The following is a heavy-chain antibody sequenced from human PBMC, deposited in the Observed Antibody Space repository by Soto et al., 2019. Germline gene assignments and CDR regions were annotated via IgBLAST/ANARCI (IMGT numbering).Heavy chain of an antibody. CDR3: ARVAY. J-gene: IGHJ4*02. CDR2: ISSGSSDT. Sequence: WGSRSICWESSVVPFSGCSMNWVRPVPVKGLEWVASISSGSSDTWYSGSVMGLFIISIDNSHKSRFLQMDTLRPEDTAMYYCARVAYWGPGTQVNVSS. V-gene: IGHV3-21*01. CDR1: VVPFSGCS.